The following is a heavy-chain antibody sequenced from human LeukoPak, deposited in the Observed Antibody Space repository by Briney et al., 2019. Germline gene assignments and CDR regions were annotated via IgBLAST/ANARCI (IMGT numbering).Heavy chain of an antibody. J-gene: IGHJ4*02. CDR2: VHHSGRT. V-gene: IGHV4-4*02. D-gene: IGHD1-26*01. CDR3: ARGARGSYSY. Sequence: PSGTLSLTCAVSGGSISNNNYWTWVRPPPGKGLEWIGEVHHSGRTNFNPSLKSRVTISIDKSKNHFSLNLSSVTAADTAVYYCARGARGSYSYWGQGTLVTVSS. CDR1: GGSISNNNY.